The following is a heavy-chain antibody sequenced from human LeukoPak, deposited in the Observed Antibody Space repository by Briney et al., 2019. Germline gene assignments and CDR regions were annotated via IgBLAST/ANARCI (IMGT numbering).Heavy chain of an antibody. CDR1: GYTFNNYF. J-gene: IGHJ4*02. CDR3: ARDRQSGSYDGAVNY. Sequence: GASVKVSCKASGYTFNNYFMHWVRQAPGQGLEWMGRINPNRGGTRYAQTFQDRVTMTWDTSISTAYMELSSLRSDDTAIYYCARDRQSGSYDGAVNYWGQGTLVTVSS. D-gene: IGHD1-26*01. CDR2: INPNRGGT. V-gene: IGHV1-2*06.